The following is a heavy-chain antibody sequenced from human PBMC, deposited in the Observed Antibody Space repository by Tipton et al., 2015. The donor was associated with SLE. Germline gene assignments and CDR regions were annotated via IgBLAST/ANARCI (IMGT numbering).Heavy chain of an antibody. CDR3: ARGCSSTTCEPFDYFGLDV. CDR2: ITQSGVT. D-gene: IGHD2-2*01. V-gene: IGHV4-34*01. CDR1: GGSFSGYY. J-gene: IGHJ6*02. Sequence: TLSLTCAVSGGSFSGYYWYWVRQPPEQGLEWIGEITQSGVTNYNPSLKSRVTMSPDTSKNQFSLKLTSVTAADTAVYFCARGCSSTTCEPFDYFGLDVWGQGTTVTVSS.